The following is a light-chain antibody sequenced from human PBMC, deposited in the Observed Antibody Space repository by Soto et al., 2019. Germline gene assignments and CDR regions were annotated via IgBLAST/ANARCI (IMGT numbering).Light chain of an antibody. J-gene: IGKJ4*01. Sequence: TDSCSASKSVSRYLAWYQKKPGQAPRLLIYDASNRATGIPARFSGSGSGKAFNVIGLRLQPAGLAVYSCPQRTNWPPPIAGGTKVDIK. CDR1: KSVSRY. V-gene: IGKV3-11*01. CDR3: PQRTNWPPP. CDR2: DAS.